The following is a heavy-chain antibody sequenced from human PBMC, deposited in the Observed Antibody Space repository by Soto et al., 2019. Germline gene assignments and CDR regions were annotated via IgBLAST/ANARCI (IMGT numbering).Heavy chain of an antibody. J-gene: IGHJ5*02. CDR2: VQYSGST. CDR3: VRGFYDTRGYFSPFHA. D-gene: IGHD3-22*01. CDR1: GGSIRDSY. Sequence: SETLSLTCTVSGGSIRDSYWGWIRHPPGKRLEWIGYVQYSGSTKYNPSLEGRVAMSIDTSRSQFFLQLTPVTTADTALYYCVRGFYDTRGYFSPFHALGQGTLVIVSS. V-gene: IGHV4-59*01.